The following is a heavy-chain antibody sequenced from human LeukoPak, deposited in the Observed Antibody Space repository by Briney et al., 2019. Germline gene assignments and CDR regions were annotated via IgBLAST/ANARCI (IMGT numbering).Heavy chain of an antibody. CDR2: IYYTET. D-gene: IGHD1-26*01. V-gene: IGHV4-59*02. CDR1: GGSVSNYY. J-gene: IGHJ4*02. Sequence: SETLSLTCTVSGGSVSNYYWSWIRQSPGKGLEWIGYIYYTETSYNPSLKSRVTISADTSKNQFSLKLYSVTAADTAVYYCASGRRVGADYWGQGTLVTVSS. CDR3: ASGRRVGADY.